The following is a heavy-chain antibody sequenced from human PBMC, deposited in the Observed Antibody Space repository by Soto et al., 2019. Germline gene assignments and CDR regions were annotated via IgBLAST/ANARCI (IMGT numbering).Heavy chain of an antibody. D-gene: IGHD1-26*01. V-gene: IGHV4-31*11. CDR2: ISHRGNT. CDR1: GVSIGSDAYY. J-gene: IGHJ4*02. Sequence: SETLSLTCAVSGVSIGSDAYYWSWTRQHPGKGLEWVGFISHRGNTYYNPSLKSRLTLSVDMSKNQFSLKLTSVTAADTAVYFCARYSFTATWSKFDYWGQGTLVTVYS. CDR3: ARYSFTATWSKFDY.